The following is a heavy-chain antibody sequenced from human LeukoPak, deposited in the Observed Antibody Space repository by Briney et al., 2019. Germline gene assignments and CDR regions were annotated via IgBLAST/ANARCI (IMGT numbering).Heavy chain of an antibody. CDR3: ARLRNSSGYYSYYYYMDV. Sequence: SETLSLTCTVSGGSISSYYWSWIRQPPGKGLEWIGYIYTSGSTKYNPSLKSRVTISVDTSKNQFSLKLSSVTAADTAVYYCARLRNSSGYYSYYYYMDVWGKGTTVTVSS. V-gene: IGHV4-4*09. D-gene: IGHD3-22*01. J-gene: IGHJ6*03. CDR2: IYTSGST. CDR1: GGSISSYY.